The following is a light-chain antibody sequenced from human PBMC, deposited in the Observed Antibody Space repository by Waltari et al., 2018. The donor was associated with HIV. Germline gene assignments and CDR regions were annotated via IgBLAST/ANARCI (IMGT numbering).Light chain of an antibody. CDR1: SSNIGAGDA. Sequence: QSVLTQPPSVSGAPGQRVTISCTGSSSNIGAGDAVHWYQQLPGTAPKLPIYSNNNRPSGVPDRFSGSKSGASASLAITGLQAEDETDYYCQSYDSNPSGSVFGGGTKLTVL. CDR3: QSYDSNPSGSV. CDR2: SNN. V-gene: IGLV1-40*01. J-gene: IGLJ3*02.